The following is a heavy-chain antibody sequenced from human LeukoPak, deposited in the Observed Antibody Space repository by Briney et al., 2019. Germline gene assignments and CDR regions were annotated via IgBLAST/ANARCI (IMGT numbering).Heavy chain of an antibody. Sequence: SQTLSLTCTVSGDSISSGNYYWSWIRQHPGKGLEWIGYIYYSGSTYYNPSLKSRVTISMDTSKNQFSLKLNSVSAADTAVYYCAREYRGYCSGGSCYGWFDPWGQGTLVAVSS. D-gene: IGHD2-15*01. CDR3: AREYRGYCSGGSCYGWFDP. CDR2: IYYSGST. V-gene: IGHV4-31*03. CDR1: GDSISSGNYY. J-gene: IGHJ5*02.